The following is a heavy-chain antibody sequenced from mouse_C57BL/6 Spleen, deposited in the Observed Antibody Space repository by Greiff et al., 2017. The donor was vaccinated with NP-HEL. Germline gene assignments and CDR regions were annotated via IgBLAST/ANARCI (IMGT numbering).Heavy chain of an antibody. V-gene: IGHV1-69*01. Sequence: QVQLKQPGAELVMPGASVKLSCKASGYTFTSYWMHWVKQRPGQGLEWIGEIDPSDSYTNYNQKFKGKSTLTVDKSSSTAYMQLSSLTSEDSAVYSCANGGPPWFAYWGQGTLVTVSA. D-gene: IGHD1-1*02. CDR3: ANGGPPWFAY. J-gene: IGHJ3*01. CDR2: IDPSDSYT. CDR1: GYTFTSYW.